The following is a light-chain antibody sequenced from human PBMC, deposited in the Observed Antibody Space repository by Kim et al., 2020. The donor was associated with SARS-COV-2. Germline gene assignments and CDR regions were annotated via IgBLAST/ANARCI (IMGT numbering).Light chain of an antibody. J-gene: IGLJ2*01. CDR3: QSYNRSNVV. CDR1: SGSIYDNY. V-gene: IGLV6-57*03. CDR2: EDD. Sequence: GKTVTIPCTRSSGSIYDNYVQWYQQRPGGVPTAVIYEDDQRPSGVSDRFSGSIDNSSNSASLTISGLKTEDEADYYCQSYNRSNVVFGGGTQLTVL.